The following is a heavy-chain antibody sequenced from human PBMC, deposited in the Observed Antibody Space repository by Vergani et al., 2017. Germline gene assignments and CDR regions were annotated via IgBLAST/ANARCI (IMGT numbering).Heavy chain of an antibody. CDR2: LNPNSGGT. Sequence: QVQLVQSGAEVKKPGASVKVSCKASGYTFTDYFMQWVRQAPGQGLVWMGCLNPNSGGTNYAQKCQGRVTMTRDTSISTAYMELSTLRSDDTALYYCSRVGTSSNRDYFDYWGQGTLVTVSS. V-gene: IGHV1-2*02. D-gene: IGHD2-2*01. J-gene: IGHJ4*02. CDR1: GYTFTDYF. CDR3: SRVGTSSNRDYFDY.